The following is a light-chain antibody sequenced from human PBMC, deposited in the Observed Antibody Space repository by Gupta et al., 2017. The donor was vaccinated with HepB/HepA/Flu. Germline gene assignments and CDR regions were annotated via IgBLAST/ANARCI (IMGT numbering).Light chain of an antibody. V-gene: IGKV3-11*02. Sequence: EIVLTQSPATLSLSPGERATLSCRASQSVDIYLAWYQQKPGQTPRLLMYDASNRATGIPARFSGSGSWREFTLIISSLVPEDFAVYFCQLRSECPIPFGRGTXVEIK. CDR3: QLRSECPIP. CDR1: QSVDIY. CDR2: DAS. J-gene: IGKJ4*01.